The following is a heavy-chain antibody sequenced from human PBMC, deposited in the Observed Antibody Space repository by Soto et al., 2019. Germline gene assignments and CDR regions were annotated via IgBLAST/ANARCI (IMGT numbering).Heavy chain of an antibody. D-gene: IGHD3-22*01. CDR1: GGSIDSSNYY. CDR3: ARHFVAVVIKGWGY. V-gene: IGHV4-39*01. CDR2: IYYNGNA. Sequence: QLQLQESGPGLVKPSETLSLTCTVSGGSIDSSNYYWDWIRQPPGKGLEWIGTIYYNGNAYYNPSLKCRVTMSVDTSKNQFSLKLISVTAADTAVYYCARHFVAVVIKGWGYWGQGTLVTVSS. J-gene: IGHJ4*02.